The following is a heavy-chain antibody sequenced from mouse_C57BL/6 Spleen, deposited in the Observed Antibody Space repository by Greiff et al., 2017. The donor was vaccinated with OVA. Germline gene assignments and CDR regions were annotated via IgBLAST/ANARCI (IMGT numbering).Heavy chain of an antibody. CDR2: ISSGSSTI. Sequence: EVQRVESGGGLVKPGGSLKLSCAASGFTFSDYGMHWVRQAPEKGLEWVAYISSGSSTIYYADTVKGRFTISRDNAKNTLFLQMTSLRSEDTAMYYCARWDGYAAMDYWGQGTSVTVSS. V-gene: IGHV5-17*01. CDR1: GFTFSDYG. CDR3: ARWDGYAAMDY. J-gene: IGHJ4*01. D-gene: IGHD2-2*01.